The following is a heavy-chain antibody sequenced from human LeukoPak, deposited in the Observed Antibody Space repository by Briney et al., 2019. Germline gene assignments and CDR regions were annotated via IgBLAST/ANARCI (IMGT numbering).Heavy chain of an antibody. J-gene: IGHJ6*02. D-gene: IGHD6-19*01. V-gene: IGHV4-61*02. Sequence: SQTLALTCTVSGGSIGSGSYYWSWIRQPAGKGLEWIGRIYTSGSTNYNPSLKSRVTISVDTSKNQFSLKLSSVTAADTAVYYCARDPLGIAVAGSFYYYYYGMDVWGQGTTVTVSS. CDR2: IYTSGST. CDR1: GGSIGSGSYY. CDR3: ARDPLGIAVAGSFYYYYYGMDV.